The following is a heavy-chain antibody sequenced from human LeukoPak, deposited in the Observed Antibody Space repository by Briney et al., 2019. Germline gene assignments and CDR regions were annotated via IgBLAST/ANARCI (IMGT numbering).Heavy chain of an antibody. Sequence: PGGSLRLSCAASGFTFSNYWMNWVRQAPGKGLVWVSRISSDGSTTTYADSVKGPITISRDNAKNTLYLQMNSLRAEDTAVYYCAREAYYVMEVWGQGTTVTVSS. J-gene: IGHJ6*02. CDR2: ISSDGSTT. CDR1: GFTFSNYW. V-gene: IGHV3-74*01. CDR3: AREAYYVMEV.